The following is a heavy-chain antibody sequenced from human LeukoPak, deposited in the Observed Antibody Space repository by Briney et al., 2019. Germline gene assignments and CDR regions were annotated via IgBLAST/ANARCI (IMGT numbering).Heavy chain of an antibody. V-gene: IGHV3-23*01. CDR3: AKDPRRITIFGVVPPTFDP. D-gene: IGHD3-3*01. CDR2: ISGSGGST. CDR1: GFTFSSYA. Sequence: PGGFLRLSCAASGFTFSSYAMSWVRQAPGKGLEWVSAISGSGGSTYYADSVKGRFTISRDNSKNTLYLQMNSLRVEDTAVYYCAKDPRRITIFGVVPPTFDPWGQGTLVTVSS. J-gene: IGHJ5*02.